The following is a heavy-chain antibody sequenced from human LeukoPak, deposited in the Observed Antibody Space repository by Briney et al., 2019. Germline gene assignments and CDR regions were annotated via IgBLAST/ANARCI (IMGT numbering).Heavy chain of an antibody. D-gene: IGHD2-2*01. CDR1: GYTFTGYY. V-gene: IGHV1-2*02. Sequence: GASVKVSCKASGYTFTGYYMHWVRQAPGQGLEWMGWINPNSGGTNYAQKFQGRVTMTEDTSTDTAYMELSSLRSEDTAVYYCATEMLYGSVPAAMRDYYYMDVWGKGTTVTVSS. J-gene: IGHJ6*03. CDR2: INPNSGGT. CDR3: ATEMLYGSVPAAMRDYYYMDV.